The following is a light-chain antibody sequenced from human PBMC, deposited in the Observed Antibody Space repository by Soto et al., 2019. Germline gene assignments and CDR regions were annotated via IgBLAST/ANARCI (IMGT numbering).Light chain of an antibody. CDR2: GAS. CDR3: QQYGSSSLT. Sequence: EIVMTQSPATLSVSPGERATLSCRATETLGRNYLAWYQQRPGQAPRLLIYGASSRATGIPDRFSGSGSGTDFTLTISRLEPEDFAVYYCQQYGSSSLTFGQGTRLEIK. J-gene: IGKJ5*01. V-gene: IGKV3-20*01. CDR1: ETLGRNY.